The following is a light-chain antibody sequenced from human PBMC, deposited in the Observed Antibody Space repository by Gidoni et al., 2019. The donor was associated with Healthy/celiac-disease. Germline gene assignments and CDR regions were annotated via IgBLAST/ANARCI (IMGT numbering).Light chain of an antibody. CDR3: QQRSNWL. Sequence: EIVLTQSPATLSLSPGERATLSCRASQSVSSYLAWYQQKPGQAPRLLIYDASNRATGIPARFSGSGSGTDFTLTISSLEPEDFAVYYCQQRSNWLFGLGTKVDIK. CDR1: QSVSSY. CDR2: DAS. V-gene: IGKV3-11*01. J-gene: IGKJ3*01.